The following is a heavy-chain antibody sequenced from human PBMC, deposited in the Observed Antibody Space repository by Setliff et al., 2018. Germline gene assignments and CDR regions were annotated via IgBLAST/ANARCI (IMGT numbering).Heavy chain of an antibody. CDR2: ISAYNDNT. CDR3: ARINFYVSSGYYYAPDY. CDR1: GYIFRSYG. V-gene: IGHV1-18*04. Sequence: ASVKVSCKASGYIFRSYGISWMRQAPGQGFEWMGWISAYNDNTKSAQKFQGRITMTTDTSTSTSYMELRSLRSDDTALYYCARINFYVSSGYYYAPDYWGQGTLVTVSS. J-gene: IGHJ4*02. D-gene: IGHD3-22*01.